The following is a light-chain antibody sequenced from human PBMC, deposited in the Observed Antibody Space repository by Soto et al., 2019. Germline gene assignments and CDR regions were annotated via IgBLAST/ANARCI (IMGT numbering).Light chain of an antibody. CDR1: QGVTNY. V-gene: IGKV1-9*01. Sequence: DIQLTQSPSFLSASVGDSVTLTCRACQGVTNYVAWYQQKPGKAPNLLIYGASTLQSGVPSRFSGSGSGTEFTLTISSLQPEDFATYYCQQLHGYPWTFGQGTKVEIK. CDR3: QQLHGYPWT. J-gene: IGKJ1*01. CDR2: GAS.